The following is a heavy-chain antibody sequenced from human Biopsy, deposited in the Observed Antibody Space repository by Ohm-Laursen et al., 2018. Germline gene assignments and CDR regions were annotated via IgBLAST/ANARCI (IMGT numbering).Heavy chain of an antibody. V-gene: IGHV4-4*07. J-gene: IGHJ5*02. CDR1: GGSISSYY. CDR3: ARAAFGPFDP. D-gene: IGHD3-16*01. Sequence: SETLSLTCAVSGGSISSYYWNWIRQPAGKGLEWIGRIYTSGSTNFNPSLKSRVTMSIDTSKNQFSLRLSSVTAADTAVYYCARAAFGPFDPWGQGALVTVSS. CDR2: IYTSGST.